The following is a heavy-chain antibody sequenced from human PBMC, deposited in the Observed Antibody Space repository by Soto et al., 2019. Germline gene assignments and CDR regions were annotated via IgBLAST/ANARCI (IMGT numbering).Heavy chain of an antibody. D-gene: IGHD4-4*01. CDR3: ARTTEYYYYGMDV. Sequence: SETLSLTCTVSGGSISSYYWSWIRQPPGKGLEWIGYIYYSGSTNYNPSLKSQVTISVDTSKNQFSLKLSSVTAADTAVYYCARTTEYYYYGMDVWGQGTTVTVSS. V-gene: IGHV4-59*01. J-gene: IGHJ6*02. CDR1: GGSISSYY. CDR2: IYYSGST.